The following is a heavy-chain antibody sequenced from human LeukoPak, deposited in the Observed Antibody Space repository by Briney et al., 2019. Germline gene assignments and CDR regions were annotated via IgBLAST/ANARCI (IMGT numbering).Heavy chain of an antibody. V-gene: IGHV3-20*04. CDR3: AKPVRGSNRPYYFDY. D-gene: IGHD1-26*01. Sequence: PGGSLRLSCAASGFTFDDYGMSWVRQAPGKGLEWVSGINWNGGSTGYADSVKGRFTISRDNAKNSLYLQMNSLRAEDTAVYYCAKPVRGSNRPYYFDYWGQGTLVTVSS. CDR1: GFTFDDYG. J-gene: IGHJ4*02. CDR2: INWNGGST.